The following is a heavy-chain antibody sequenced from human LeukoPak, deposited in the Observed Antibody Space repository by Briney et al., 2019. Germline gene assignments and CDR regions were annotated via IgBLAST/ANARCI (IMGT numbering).Heavy chain of an antibody. Sequence: ASVKVSCKASGYTFTSYGISWVRQAPGQGLEWMGCISAYNGNTNYAQKLQGRVTMTTDTSTRTAYMELRSLRSDDTAVYYCARQVGTFNWNDVHHYYYYYMDVWGKGTTVTVSS. CDR3: ARQVGTFNWNDVHHYYYYYMDV. V-gene: IGHV1-18*01. D-gene: IGHD1-20*01. CDR2: ISAYNGNT. CDR1: GYTFTSYG. J-gene: IGHJ6*03.